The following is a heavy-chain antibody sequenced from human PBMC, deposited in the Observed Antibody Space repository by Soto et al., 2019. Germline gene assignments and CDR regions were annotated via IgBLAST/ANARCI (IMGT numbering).Heavy chain of an antibody. CDR2: IIPIFGTA. Sequence: GASVKVSCKASGGTFSSYAISWVRQAPGQGLEWMGGIIPIFGTANYAQKFQGRVTITADESTSTAYMELSSLRSEDTAVYYCARDGRNDYGDYGRYYYYYYGMDVWGQGTTVTVSS. V-gene: IGHV1-69*13. D-gene: IGHD4-17*01. J-gene: IGHJ6*02. CDR3: ARDGRNDYGDYGRYYYYYYGMDV. CDR1: GGTFSSYA.